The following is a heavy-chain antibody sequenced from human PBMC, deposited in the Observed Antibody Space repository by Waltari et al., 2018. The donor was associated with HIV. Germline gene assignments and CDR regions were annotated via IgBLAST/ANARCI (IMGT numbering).Heavy chain of an antibody. CDR1: GGSIRSYF. Sequence: QVPLQDSGPGLVKPSETLSPTCTVSGGSIRSYFWSWIRQPPGKGLEWIGYIYYTGNTNYNPSLKSRVTISVDTSKNQFSLKLTSLTAADTAVYYCAGVEYSTSGPGYWGQGTLVTVSS. J-gene: IGHJ4*02. D-gene: IGHD6-6*01. CDR3: AGVEYSTSGPGY. V-gene: IGHV4-59*01. CDR2: IYYTGNT.